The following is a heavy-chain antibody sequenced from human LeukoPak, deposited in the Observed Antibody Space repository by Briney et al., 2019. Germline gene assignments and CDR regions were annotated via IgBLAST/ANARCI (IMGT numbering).Heavy chain of an antibody. CDR2: ISWNSGSI. Sequence: SLRLSCAASGFPFDDYSMHWGRPAPGTGLEWVSGISWNSGSIGYADSVKGRFTISRDNAKNSLYLQMNSLRAEDTALYYCAKLINYYFDYWGQGTLVTVSS. D-gene: IGHD5-24*01. CDR3: AKLINYYFDY. J-gene: IGHJ4*02. CDR1: GFPFDDYS. V-gene: IGHV3-9*01.